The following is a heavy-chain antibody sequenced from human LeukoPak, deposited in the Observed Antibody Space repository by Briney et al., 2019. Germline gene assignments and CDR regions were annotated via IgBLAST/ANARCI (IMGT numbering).Heavy chain of an antibody. CDR1: GFTFSKYA. Sequence: PGGSLRLSCAASGFTFSKYAMHWVRQAPGKGLEWVAVISYDGSNKCYADSVKGRFTISRDNSKNTLYLQMNSLRAEDTAVYYCARGTMFPYYFDYWGQGTLVTVSS. CDR3: ARGTMFPYYFDY. CDR2: ISYDGSNK. D-gene: IGHD3-10*02. V-gene: IGHV3-30*04. J-gene: IGHJ4*02.